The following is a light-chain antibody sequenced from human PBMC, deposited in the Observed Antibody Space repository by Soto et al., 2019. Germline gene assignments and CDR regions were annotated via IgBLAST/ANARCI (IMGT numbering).Light chain of an antibody. CDR2: EVT. CDR1: SSDIGNYNL. J-gene: IGLJ2*01. Sequence: QSVLTQPASVSGSPGQSITIACTGSSSDIGNYNLVSWFQQHPGKAPKLILYEVTKRPSGVSDHFSGSKSGNTASLTISGLQAEDEADYYCCSYAGSSTWVFGGGTQLTVL. CDR3: CSYAGSSTWV. V-gene: IGLV2-23*02.